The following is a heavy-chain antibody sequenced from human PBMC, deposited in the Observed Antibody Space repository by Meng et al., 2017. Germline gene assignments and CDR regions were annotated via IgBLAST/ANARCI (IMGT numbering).Heavy chain of an antibody. J-gene: IGHJ4*02. Sequence: GESLKISCAASGFTVSSNYMSWVRQAPGKGLEWVSVIYSGGSTYYADSVKGRFTISRDNSKNTLYLQMNSLRAEDKAVYYCARGLGYSSGWYPPVYYFDYWDQGTLVTVSS. D-gene: IGHD6-19*01. V-gene: IGHV3-53*01. CDR2: IYSGGST. CDR1: GFTVSSNY. CDR3: ARGLGYSSGWYPPVYYFDY.